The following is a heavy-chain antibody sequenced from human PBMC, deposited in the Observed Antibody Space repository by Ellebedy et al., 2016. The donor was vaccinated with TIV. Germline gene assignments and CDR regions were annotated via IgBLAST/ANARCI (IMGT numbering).Heavy chain of an antibody. CDR3: AKGSSSGFNYDRVGFQY. D-gene: IGHD3-22*01. V-gene: IGHV3-23*01. J-gene: IGHJ4*02. Sequence: GGSLRLSCAASGFTFGSFAMHWVRQAPGKGLEWLSVISGDGVNTHSAASVKGRFTITRDNFKNTLFLQVNRLRAEDTAVYYCAKGSSSGFNYDRVGFQYWGQGTLVTVSS. CDR1: GFTFGSFA. CDR2: ISGDGVNT.